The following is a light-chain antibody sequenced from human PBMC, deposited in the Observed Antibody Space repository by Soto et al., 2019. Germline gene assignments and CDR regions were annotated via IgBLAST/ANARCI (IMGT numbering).Light chain of an antibody. V-gene: IGKV1-27*01. CDR3: QNYNGAPWT. Sequence: DIQRTQSASSLSAAVGDRVTITCRASQGISTSLVWYQQKPGTVPKLLIFAASTLQSGVPSRFSGSGSGTDFTLTISSLQPEDVATYYCQNYNGAPWTFGQGTKVEIK. CDR2: AAS. J-gene: IGKJ1*01. CDR1: QGISTS.